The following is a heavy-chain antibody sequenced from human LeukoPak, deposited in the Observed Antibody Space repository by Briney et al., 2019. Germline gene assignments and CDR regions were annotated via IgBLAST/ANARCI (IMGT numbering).Heavy chain of an antibody. CDR2: IYNSGST. Sequence: SETLSLTCTVSGGYISTYYWSWVRLPPGKGLEWIGYIYNSGSTKYNPSLKSRVTVSVDTSKNQLSLKLSSVTAADTAVYYCARARPDTAMAVDYWGQGTLVTVSS. D-gene: IGHD5-18*01. CDR1: GGYISTYY. V-gene: IGHV4-59*01. CDR3: ARARPDTAMAVDY. J-gene: IGHJ4*02.